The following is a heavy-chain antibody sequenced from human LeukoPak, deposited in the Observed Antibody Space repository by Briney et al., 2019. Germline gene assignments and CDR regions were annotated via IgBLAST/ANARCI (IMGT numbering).Heavy chain of an antibody. V-gene: IGHV4-59*01. CDR2: IYYSGST. J-gene: IGHJ6*03. D-gene: IGHD2-15*01. CDR1: GGSISSYY. CDR3: ASFYCSGGSCYQYFSYYYMDV. Sequence: SETLSLTCTVSGGSISSYYWSWIRQPPGKGLEWIGYIYYSGSTNYNPSLKSRVTISVDTSKNQFSLKLSSVTAADTAVYYCASFYCSGGSCYQYFSYYYMDVWGKGTTVTISS.